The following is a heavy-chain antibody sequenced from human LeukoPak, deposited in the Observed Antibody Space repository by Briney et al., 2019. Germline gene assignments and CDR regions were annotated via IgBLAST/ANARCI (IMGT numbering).Heavy chain of an antibody. J-gene: IGHJ4*02. CDR1: GYTFTSYA. CDR2: INTNTGNP. Sequence: ASVKVSCKASGYTFTSYAMNWVRQAPGQGLEWMGWINTNTGNPTYAQGFTGRFVFSLDTSVSTAYLQISSLKAEDTAVYYCARDGCSGGSCYYSRHQVFDYWGQGTLVTVSS. CDR3: ARDGCSGGSCYYSRHQVFDY. D-gene: IGHD2-15*01. V-gene: IGHV7-4-1*02.